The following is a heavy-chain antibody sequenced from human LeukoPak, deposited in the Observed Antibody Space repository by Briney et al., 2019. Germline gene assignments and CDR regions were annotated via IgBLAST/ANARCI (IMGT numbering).Heavy chain of an antibody. CDR2: MNPNRGNT. CDR1: GYTFTSYD. V-gene: IGHV1-8*03. Sequence: GASVKVSCKASGYTFTSYDINWVRQATGQGLEWMGWMNPNRGNTGYAQKFQGRDTITRNTSISTAYMELSSLRSEATAVYYCARGRNRRSIAALRFSAVESKKYYYYYMDVWGKGTTVTVSS. CDR3: ARGRNRRSIAALRFSAVESKKYYYYYMDV. J-gene: IGHJ6*03. D-gene: IGHD6-6*01.